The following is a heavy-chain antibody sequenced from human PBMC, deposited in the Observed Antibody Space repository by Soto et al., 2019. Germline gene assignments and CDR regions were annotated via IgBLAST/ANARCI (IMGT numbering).Heavy chain of an antibody. CDR2: IYHGGTT. CDR3: VSSLNYHFWMDGGRPFYFDY. D-gene: IGHD3-3*01. J-gene: IGHJ4*02. V-gene: IGHV4-4*02. Sequence: QVQLQESGPGLVKPSGTLSLTCAISGGSISSSYWWNWVRQTPRGGLEWIGKIYHGGTTNYNPSLKNRVTISVDKSKNQFSLKLTSVTAADTAVYYCVSSLNYHFWMDGGRPFYFDYWGRGILATVSS. CDR1: GGSISSSYW.